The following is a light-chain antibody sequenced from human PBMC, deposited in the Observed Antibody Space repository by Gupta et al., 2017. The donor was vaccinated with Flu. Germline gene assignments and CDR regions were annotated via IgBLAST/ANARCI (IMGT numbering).Light chain of an antibody. Sequence: GTLSLSPGERASLSCRASQSFSSSYLAWYQQKPGQAPRLLIYGASSRATGIPDRFSGSGSGTDFTLTISRLDPEDFAVYYCQQDSSLPLTFGPGTKVDVK. CDR1: QSFSSSY. CDR3: QQDSSLPLT. CDR2: GAS. J-gene: IGKJ3*01. V-gene: IGKV3-20*01.